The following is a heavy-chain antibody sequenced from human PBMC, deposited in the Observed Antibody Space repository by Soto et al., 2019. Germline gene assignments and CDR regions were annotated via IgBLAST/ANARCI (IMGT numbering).Heavy chain of an antibody. D-gene: IGHD3-22*01. CDR2: IIPIFGTA. CDR3: ARALSIVVVNYYYYGMDV. CDR1: GGTFSSYA. Sequence: SVKVSCKASGGTFSSYAISWVRQAPGQGLEWMGGIIPIFGTANYAQKFQGRVTITADESTSTAYMELSSLRSEDTAVYYCARALSIVVVNYYYYGMDVWGQGTTLTVSS. J-gene: IGHJ6*02. V-gene: IGHV1-69*13.